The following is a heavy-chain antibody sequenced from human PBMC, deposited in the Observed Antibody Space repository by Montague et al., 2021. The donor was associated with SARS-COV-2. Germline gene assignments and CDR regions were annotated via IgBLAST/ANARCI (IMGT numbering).Heavy chain of an antibody. J-gene: IGHJ6*02. Sequence: SLRLSCAASGFTFSSYEMNWVRQAPGKGLEWVSYISSSGSNIYYADSVKGRFTISRDNAKNSLYLQMNSLRAEDTAVYYCAATSGDIVVVVAAYYGMDVWGQGTTVTVSS. V-gene: IGHV3-48*03. D-gene: IGHD2-15*01. CDR1: GFTFSSYE. CDR3: AATSGDIVVVVAAYYGMDV. CDR2: ISSSGSNI.